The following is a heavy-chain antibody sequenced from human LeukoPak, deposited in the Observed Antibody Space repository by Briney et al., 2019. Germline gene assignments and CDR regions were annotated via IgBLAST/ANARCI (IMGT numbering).Heavy chain of an antibody. J-gene: IGHJ5*02. Sequence: WASVDVSCKASGGTFSSYAISWVRQAPGQGLEWMRGIIPIFGTANYAQKFQGRVTITADESTSTAYMELSSLRSEDTAVYYCARDNSITIFGVVISSWFDPWGQGTLVTVSS. CDR1: GGTFSSYA. D-gene: IGHD3-3*01. CDR2: IIPIFGTA. CDR3: ARDNSITIFGVVISSWFDP. V-gene: IGHV1-69*01.